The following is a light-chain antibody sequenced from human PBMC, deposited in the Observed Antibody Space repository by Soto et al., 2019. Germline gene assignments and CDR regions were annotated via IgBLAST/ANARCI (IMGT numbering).Light chain of an antibody. Sequence: QSVLTQPPSVSGTPGQTVTISCSGGRSNIGSDFVYWYQRLPGTAPKLLIYRDDQRPSGVPDRFSGSKSGTSASLAISGLRSEDEGDYFCSAWDDTLQVVFGGGTKVTVL. J-gene: IGLJ2*01. CDR3: SAWDDTLQVV. CDR2: RDD. V-gene: IGLV1-47*01. CDR1: RSNIGSDF.